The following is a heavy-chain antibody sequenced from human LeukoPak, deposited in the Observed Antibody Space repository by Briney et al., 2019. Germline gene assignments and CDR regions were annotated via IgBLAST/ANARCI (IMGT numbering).Heavy chain of an antibody. CDR3: ATLPIAARAFDY. V-gene: IGHV4-34*01. D-gene: IGHD6-6*01. J-gene: IGHJ4*02. Sequence: PSETLSLTCAVYGGSFSGYYWSWIRQPPGKGLEWIGEINHSGSTNYNPSLKSRVTISVDTSKSQFSLKLSSVTAADTAVYYCATLPIAARAFDYWGQGTLVTVSS. CDR2: INHSGST. CDR1: GGSFSGYY.